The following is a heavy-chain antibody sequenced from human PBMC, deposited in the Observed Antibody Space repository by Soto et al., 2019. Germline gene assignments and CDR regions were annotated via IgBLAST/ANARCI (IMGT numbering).Heavy chain of an antibody. Sequence: TLRVTCSVSGGSMRRGYYFGGWIRQHPGKGLEWIGSMSYSGTTYYNPSLKSRGTISIDTSSNQLSLKMSSVTAADTAVYYCARGQPLPLYFASWGQRSLV. CDR1: GGSMRRGYYF. J-gene: IGHJ4*02. V-gene: IGHV4-31*03. CDR2: MSYSGTT. CDR3: ARGQPLPLYFAS.